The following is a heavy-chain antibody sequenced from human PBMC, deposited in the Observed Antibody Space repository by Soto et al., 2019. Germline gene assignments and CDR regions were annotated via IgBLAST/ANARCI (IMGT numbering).Heavy chain of an antibody. Sequence: GASVKVSCKASGGTFSSYAISWVRQAPGQGLEWMGGIIPIFGTANYAQKLQGRVTMTTDTSTSTAYMELRSLRSDDTAVYYCARDLIDWGQGTLVTVSS. J-gene: IGHJ4*02. CDR1: GGTFSSYA. CDR2: IIPIFGTA. V-gene: IGHV1-69*05. CDR3: ARDLID.